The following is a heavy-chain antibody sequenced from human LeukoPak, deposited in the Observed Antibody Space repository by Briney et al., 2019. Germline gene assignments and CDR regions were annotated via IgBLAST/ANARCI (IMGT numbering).Heavy chain of an antibody. V-gene: IGHV3-48*03. CDR3: AKDLMSQQWLVGY. Sequence: GGSLRLSCAASGFTFSSYEMNWVRQAPGKGLEWVSYISSSGSAIYYADSVKGRFTISRDNAKNSLYLQMNSLRAEDTAVYYCAKDLMSQQWLVGYWGQGTLVTVSS. CDR1: GFTFSSYE. J-gene: IGHJ4*02. D-gene: IGHD6-19*01. CDR2: ISSSGSAI.